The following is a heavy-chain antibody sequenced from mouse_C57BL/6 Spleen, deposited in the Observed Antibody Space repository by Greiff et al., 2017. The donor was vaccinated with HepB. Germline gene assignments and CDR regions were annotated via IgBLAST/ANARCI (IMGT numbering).Heavy chain of an antibody. Sequence: EVMLVESGGGLVKPGGSLKLSCAASGFTFSSYTMSWVRQTPEKRLEWVATISGGGGNTYYPDSVKGRFTISRDNAKNTLYLQMSSLRSEDTALYYCARQGTFTTDWYFDVWGTGTTVTVSS. CDR2: ISGGGGNT. D-gene: IGHD1-1*01. J-gene: IGHJ1*03. CDR1: GFTFSSYT. V-gene: IGHV5-9*01. CDR3: ARQGTFTTDWYFDV.